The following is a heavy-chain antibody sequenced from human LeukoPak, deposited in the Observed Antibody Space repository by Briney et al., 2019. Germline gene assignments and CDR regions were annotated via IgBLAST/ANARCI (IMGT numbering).Heavy chain of an antibody. Sequence: PGGSLRLSCLASGFTYNSYWMSWVRQAPGKGLEWVANIKQDGSERYYVDSVKGRFTISRDNAKNSLYLQMNSLRAEDTVVYYCARDQSGPEYWGQGTPVTVSS. J-gene: IGHJ4*02. V-gene: IGHV3-7*01. CDR1: GFTYNSYW. D-gene: IGHD3-3*01. CDR2: IKQDGSER. CDR3: ARDQSGPEY.